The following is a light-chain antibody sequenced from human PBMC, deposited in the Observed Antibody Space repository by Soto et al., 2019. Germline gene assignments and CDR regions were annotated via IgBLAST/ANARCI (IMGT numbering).Light chain of an antibody. CDR2: GNN. J-gene: IGLJ1*01. CDR1: RSNLGAGHD. Sequence: QSVLTQPPSVSGAPGQSVTISCTGTRSNLGAGHDVHWYQQLPGTAPRLLIYGNNNRPSGVPDRFSGSKSGTSASLAITGLQAEDETDYYCQSFDSSLSIYIFGTGTKVTVL. V-gene: IGLV1-40*01. CDR3: QSFDSSLSIYI.